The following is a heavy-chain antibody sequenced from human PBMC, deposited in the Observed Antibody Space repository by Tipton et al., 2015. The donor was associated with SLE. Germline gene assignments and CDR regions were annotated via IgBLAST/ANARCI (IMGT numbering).Heavy chain of an antibody. CDR3: AIPALPNSKYFQN. Sequence: SLRLSCAASGFTFSSYGMHWVRQAPGKGLEWVAVIWYDGSNKYYVDSVKGRFSISRDNSKNTLYLQMNSLRAEDTAVYYCAIPALPNSKYFQNWGQGTLVTVSS. J-gene: IGHJ1*01. D-gene: IGHD2/OR15-2a*01. V-gene: IGHV3-33*01. CDR2: IWYDGSNK. CDR1: GFTFSSYG.